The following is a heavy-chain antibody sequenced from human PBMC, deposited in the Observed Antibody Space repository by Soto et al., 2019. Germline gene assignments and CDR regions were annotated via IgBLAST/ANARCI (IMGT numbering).Heavy chain of an antibody. V-gene: IGHV4-59*01. D-gene: IGHD3-22*01. J-gene: IGHJ3*02. Sequence: LQPQSLTYTVAGGSIVSYYWSWILQHPGKGLEYIGYIYYSGSTNSNPSLKSRVTISVDTSKNQFSLKLSSVTAADTAVYYCTRGYQGSGYIAFDIWGQGTMVTVSS. CDR3: TRGYQGSGYIAFDI. CDR1: GGSIVSYY. CDR2: IYYSGST.